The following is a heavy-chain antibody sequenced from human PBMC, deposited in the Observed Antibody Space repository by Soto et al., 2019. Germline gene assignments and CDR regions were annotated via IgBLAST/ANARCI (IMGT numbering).Heavy chain of an antibody. CDR1: GYTFTSYG. CDR2: ISAYNGNT. CDR3: ARDWGFYSSSWYEGWFDP. J-gene: IGHJ5*02. V-gene: IGHV1-18*01. D-gene: IGHD6-13*01. Sequence: ASVKVSCKASGYTFTSYGISWVRQAPGQGLEWMGWISAYNGNTNHAQKLQGRVTMTTDTSTSTAYMELRSLRSDDTAVYYCARDWGFYSSSWYEGWFDPWGQGTLVTVSS.